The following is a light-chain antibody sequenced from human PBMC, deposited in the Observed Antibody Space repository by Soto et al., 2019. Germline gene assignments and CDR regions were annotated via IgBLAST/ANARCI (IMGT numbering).Light chain of an antibody. V-gene: IGKV3-15*01. CDR1: QSVRSG. Sequence: EVVMTQSPATLSVSPGERATLSCWASQSVRSGLAWYQQKPGQAPRLLIYDASARATDIPARFSGSGSGTEFTLTISSLQSEDSAVYFCQQYNNWPGTFGQGTKV. CDR2: DAS. CDR3: QQYNNWPGT. J-gene: IGKJ1*01.